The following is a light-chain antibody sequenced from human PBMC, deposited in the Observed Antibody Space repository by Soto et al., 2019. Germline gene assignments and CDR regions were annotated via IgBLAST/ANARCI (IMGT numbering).Light chain of an antibody. CDR3: QQSYMTPLT. V-gene: IGKV1-39*01. CDR1: QSISSY. CDR2: STS. J-gene: IGKJ4*01. Sequence: DIQMTQSPSSLSASVGDRVTITCRASQSISSYLYWYQQKPGKAPNLLISSTSSLQSGVPSRFSGSGSGTDFTLTISSLQPEDFATYYCQQSYMTPLTFGGGTKVEIK.